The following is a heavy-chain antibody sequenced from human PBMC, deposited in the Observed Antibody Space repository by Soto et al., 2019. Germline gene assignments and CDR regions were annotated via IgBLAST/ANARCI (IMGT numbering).Heavy chain of an antibody. CDR1: GFTVSSNY. D-gene: IGHD2-21*02. Sequence: GGSLRLSCAASGFTVSSNYMSWVSRAPGEGLEWASVIYSGGSTYYADSVKGRFTISRDNSKNTLYLQMNSLRAEDTAVYYCAGEYCGGDCDYSFDSGGQGTMVTV. CDR3: AGEYCGGDCDYSFDS. J-gene: IGHJ3*02. CDR2: IYSGGST. V-gene: IGHV3-66*01.